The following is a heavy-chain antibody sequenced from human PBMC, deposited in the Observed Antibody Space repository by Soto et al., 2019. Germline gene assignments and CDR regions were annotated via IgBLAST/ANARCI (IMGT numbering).Heavy chain of an antibody. Sequence: PSETLSLTWAVYGGSFSGYYWSRIRQPPEKGLEWIGEINHSGSTNYNPSLKSRVTISVDTSKNQFSLKLSSVTAADTAVYYCAGHNCSGGSCYRYYYGMDVWGQGTTVTVSS. J-gene: IGHJ6*02. CDR1: GGSFSGYY. V-gene: IGHV4-34*01. D-gene: IGHD2-15*01. CDR3: AGHNCSGGSCYRYYYGMDV. CDR2: INHSGST.